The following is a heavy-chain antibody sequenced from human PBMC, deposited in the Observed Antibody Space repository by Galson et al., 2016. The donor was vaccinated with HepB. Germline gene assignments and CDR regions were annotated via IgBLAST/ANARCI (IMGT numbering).Heavy chain of an antibody. D-gene: IGHD6-19*01. J-gene: IGHJ4*02. CDR3: ATAYSSGWCFAY. V-gene: IGHV3-48*02. Sequence: SLRLSCAASGFTFSSYSMNWVRQAPGKGLEWVSYISYSSTIYYADSVKGRFTISRDNAKNSLYLQMNSLGDEDTAVYYCATAYSSGWCFAYWGQGTLVTVSS. CDR1: GFTFSSYS. CDR2: ISYSSTI.